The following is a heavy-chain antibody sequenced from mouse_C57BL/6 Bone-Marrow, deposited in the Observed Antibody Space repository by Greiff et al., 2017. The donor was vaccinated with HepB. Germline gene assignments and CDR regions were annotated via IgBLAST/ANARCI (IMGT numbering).Heavy chain of an antibody. D-gene: IGHD2-5*01. J-gene: IGHJ3*01. CDR2: IYPGSGST. CDR1: GYTFTSYW. V-gene: IGHV1-55*01. Sequence: VQLQQSGAELVKPGASVKMSCKASGYTFTSYWITWVKQRPGQGLEWIGDIYPGSGSTNYNEKFKSKATLTVDTSSSTAYMQLSSLTSEDSAVYYCARGGPYYSNSGWFAYWGQGTLVTVSA. CDR3: ARGGPYYSNSGWFAY.